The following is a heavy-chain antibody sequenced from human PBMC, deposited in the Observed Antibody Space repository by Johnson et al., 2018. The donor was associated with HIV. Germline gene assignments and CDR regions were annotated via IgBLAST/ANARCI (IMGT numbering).Heavy chain of an antibody. CDR3: ARGGGFYYYDSSGYYRRVGAFDI. Sequence: VQLVESGGGLVQPGGSLRLSCAASGFTFSSYWMSWVRQAPGKGLEWVANIKQDGSEKYYVDSVKGRFTISRDHATNSLYLQMNSLRAEDTAVYYCARGGGFYYYDSSGYYRRVGAFDIWGQGTMVTVSS. J-gene: IGHJ3*02. CDR1: GFTFSSYW. CDR2: IKQDGSEK. D-gene: IGHD3-22*01. V-gene: IGHV3-7*01.